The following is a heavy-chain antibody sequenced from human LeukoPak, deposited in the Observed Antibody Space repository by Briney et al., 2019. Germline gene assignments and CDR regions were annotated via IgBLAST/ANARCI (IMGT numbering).Heavy chain of an antibody. CDR1: GGSFSGYY. J-gene: IGHJ6*02. CDR3: ASQHSSSWYGGMDV. Sequence: SETLSLTCAVYGGSFSGYYWSWIRQPPGKGLEWIGEINHSGSANYNPSLKSRVTISVDTSKNHFSLKLSSVTAADTAVYYCASQHSSSWYGGMDVWGQGTTVTVSS. V-gene: IGHV4-34*01. D-gene: IGHD6-13*01. CDR2: INHSGSA.